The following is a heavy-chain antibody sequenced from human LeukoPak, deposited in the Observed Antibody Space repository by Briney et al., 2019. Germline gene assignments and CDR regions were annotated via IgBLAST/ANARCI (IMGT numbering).Heavy chain of an antibody. Sequence: SQTLSLTCAVSGGSISSGGYSWSWIRQPPGKGLEWIGYIYHSGSTNYNPSLKSRVTMSVDTSKNQFSLKLSSVTAADTAVYYCARDRGFDSSGYYPNFDYWGQGTLVTVSS. CDR1: GGSISSGGYS. CDR3: ARDRGFDSSGYYPNFDY. D-gene: IGHD3-22*01. V-gene: IGHV4-30-2*01. CDR2: IYHSGST. J-gene: IGHJ4*02.